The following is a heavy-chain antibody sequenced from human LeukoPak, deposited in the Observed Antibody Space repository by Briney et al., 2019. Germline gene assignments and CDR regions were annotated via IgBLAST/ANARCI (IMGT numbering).Heavy chain of an antibody. J-gene: IGHJ4*02. V-gene: IGHV3-33*01. CDR1: GFAFSSYG. D-gene: IGHD3-22*01. Sequence: GGSLRLSCAASGFAFSSYGMHWARQAPAKGLEWVAVIWYDGSNKYYADSVKGRFTISRDNSKNTLYLQMNSLRAEDTAVYYCARDEDYYDSSGYYYDPGPLDYWGQGTLVTVSS. CDR3: ARDEDYYDSSGYYYDPGPLDY. CDR2: IWYDGSNK.